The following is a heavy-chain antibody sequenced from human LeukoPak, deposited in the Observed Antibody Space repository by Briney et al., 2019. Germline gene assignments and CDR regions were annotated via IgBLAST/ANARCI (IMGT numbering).Heavy chain of an antibody. V-gene: IGHV3-30*04. J-gene: IGHJ4*02. Sequence: PGRSLRLSCAASGFTFSSYAMHWVRQAPGKGLEWVAVISYDGSDKYYADSVKGRFTISSDNSQNTLYLQVNSLRGEDTAVYYCARDFYDVGYWGQGTLVTVSS. CDR2: ISYDGSDK. CDR3: ARDFYDVGY. CDR1: GFTFSSYA. D-gene: IGHD3-3*01.